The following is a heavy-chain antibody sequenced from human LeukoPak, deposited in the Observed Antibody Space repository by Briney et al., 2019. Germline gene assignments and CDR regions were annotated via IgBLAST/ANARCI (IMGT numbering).Heavy chain of an antibody. V-gene: IGHV1-2*02. J-gene: IGHJ6*03. Sequence: ASVKVSCKASGYTFTGYYMHWVRQAPGRGLEWMGWINPNSGGTNYAQKFQGRVTMTRDTSISTVYMELSSLRSDDTAVYYCAGPGRDYYYYYHMDVWGKGTTVTVSS. CDR3: AGPGRDYYYYYHMDV. CDR2: INPNSGGT. CDR1: GYTFTGYY.